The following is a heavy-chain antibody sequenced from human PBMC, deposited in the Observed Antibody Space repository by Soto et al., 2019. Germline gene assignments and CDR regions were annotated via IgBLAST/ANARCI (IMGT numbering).Heavy chain of an antibody. Sequence: QVQLQESGPGLVKPSQTLSLACTVSGGSVGSGEYYYSWIRQPPGKGLEWIGYIYDSGITNYTPPLKGRVTMSLDRSKNQVSLKLSSVTAADTAVYFCARDVAHGYTENVWGQGTMVTVSS. J-gene: IGHJ3*01. CDR1: GGSVGSGEYY. D-gene: IGHD5-18*01. CDR2: IYDSGIT. CDR3: ARDVAHGYTENV. V-gene: IGHV4-30-4*01.